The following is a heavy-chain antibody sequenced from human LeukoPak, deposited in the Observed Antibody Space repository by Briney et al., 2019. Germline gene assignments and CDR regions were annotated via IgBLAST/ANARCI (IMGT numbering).Heavy chain of an antibody. V-gene: IGHV3-23*01. CDR1: GFTFSSYA. J-gene: IGHJ4*02. CDR2: ISVSGGST. CDR3: AKVVGYGDYGFDY. D-gene: IGHD4-17*01. Sequence: GGPLRLSCAASGFTFSSYAMSWVRQAPGKGLEPVSAISVSGGSTYYADSVKGRFTISRDNSKNTLYLQMNSLRAEDTAVYYCAKVVGYGDYGFDYWGQGTLVTVSS.